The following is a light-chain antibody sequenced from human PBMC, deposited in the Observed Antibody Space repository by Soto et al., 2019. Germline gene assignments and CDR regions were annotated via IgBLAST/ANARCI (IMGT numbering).Light chain of an antibody. CDR1: QSLLHSNGNIF. V-gene: IGKV2-28*01. Sequence: DIVMTQSPLSLPVTPGEPASISCRSSQSLLHSNGNIFLDWYVQKPGQSLQLLIYVASNRATGVTVRFSGSGSGTDFKLKSIRVEAEDVGIYYCIQGLQNPHTFGEGTKLEIK. CDR3: IQGLQNPHT. J-gene: IGKJ2*01. CDR2: VAS.